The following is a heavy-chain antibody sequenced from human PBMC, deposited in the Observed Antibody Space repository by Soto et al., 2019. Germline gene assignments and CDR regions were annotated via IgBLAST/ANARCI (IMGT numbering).Heavy chain of an antibody. J-gene: IGHJ5*02. CDR2: FYVGGNT. CDR3: ARLGAYYQSLDP. CDR1: GGSIGSTTYY. D-gene: IGHD2-21*01. Sequence: TETLSLSCTVSGGSIGSTTYYWGRMRQPPGKGLEWIASFYVGGNTYYNPSLKSRVTISLETSKHQFSLRLSSVTPADTAVYYCARLGAYYQSLDPWGPGTLVTGSS. V-gene: IGHV4-39*01.